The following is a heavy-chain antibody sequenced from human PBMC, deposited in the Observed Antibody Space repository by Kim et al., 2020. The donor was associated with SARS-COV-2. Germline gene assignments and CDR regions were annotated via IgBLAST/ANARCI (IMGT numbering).Heavy chain of an antibody. D-gene: IGHD3-10*01. CDR1: GYTFTSYG. CDR2: ISAYNGNT. Sequence: ASVKVSCKASGYTFTSYGISWVRQAPGQGLEWMGWISAYNGNTNYAQKLQGRVTMTTDTSTSTAYMELRSLRSDDTAVYYCAGWKLGITMVRGVIMFDYWGQGTLVTVSS. J-gene: IGHJ4*02. V-gene: IGHV1-18*01. CDR3: AGWKLGITMVRGVIMFDY.